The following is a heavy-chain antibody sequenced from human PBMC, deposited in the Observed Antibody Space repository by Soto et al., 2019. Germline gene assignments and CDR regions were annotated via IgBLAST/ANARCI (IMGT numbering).Heavy chain of an antibody. J-gene: IGHJ6*02. V-gene: IGHV3-23*01. CDR3: AKDIVVVVAAKDYYYYHGMDV. CDR2: ISGSGGST. D-gene: IGHD2-15*01. CDR1: GFTFSSYA. Sequence: GGSLRLSCAASGFTFSSYAMSWVSQAPGKGLEWVSAISGSGGSTYYADSVKGRFTISRDNSKNTLYLQMNSLRAEDTAVYYCAKDIVVVVAAKDYYYYHGMDVWGQGTTATVSS.